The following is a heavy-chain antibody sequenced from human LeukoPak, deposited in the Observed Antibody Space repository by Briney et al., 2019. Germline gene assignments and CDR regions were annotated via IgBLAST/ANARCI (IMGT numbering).Heavy chain of an antibody. CDR1: GASISSTNW. D-gene: IGHD2-21*01. Sequence: SGTLSLTCTVSGASISSTNWWSWVRQAPGKGLEWIGEIYHSGSTNYSPSLKSRVTILVDESKNQVSLDLYSVTDADTAVYYCARVYHMRFVNPDRWWYFDLWGRGTLVTVSS. V-gene: IGHV4-4*02. CDR3: ARVYHMRFVNPDRWWYFDL. J-gene: IGHJ2*01. CDR2: IYHSGST.